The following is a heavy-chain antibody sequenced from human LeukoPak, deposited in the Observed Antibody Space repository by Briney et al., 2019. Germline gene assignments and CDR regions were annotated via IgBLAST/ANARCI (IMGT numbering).Heavy chain of an antibody. CDR2: ISSSSSTI. CDR3: ARDAYSGYDSRRSFIDY. D-gene: IGHD5-12*01. Sequence: PEGSLRLSCAASGFTFSSYSMNWVRQAPGKGLEWVSYISSSSSTIYYADSVKGRFTISRDNAKNSLYLQMNSLRAEDTAVYYCARDAYSGYDSRRSFIDYWGQGTLVTVSS. J-gene: IGHJ4*02. CDR1: GFTFSSYS. V-gene: IGHV3-48*01.